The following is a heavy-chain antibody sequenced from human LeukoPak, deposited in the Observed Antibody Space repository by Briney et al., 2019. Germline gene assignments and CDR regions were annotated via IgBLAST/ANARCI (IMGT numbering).Heavy chain of an antibody. CDR2: IHTSGST. CDR3: ARRTTGYYYMDV. Sequence: RPSESLSLTCTVSGGSIGSYYWSWIRQPAGKGLEWIGRIHTSGSTNYNPSLKSRVTISVDKSKNQFSLKLSSVTAADTAVYYCARRTTGYYYMDVWGKGTTVTVSS. J-gene: IGHJ6*03. CDR1: GGSIGSYY. V-gene: IGHV4-4*07. D-gene: IGHD1-7*01.